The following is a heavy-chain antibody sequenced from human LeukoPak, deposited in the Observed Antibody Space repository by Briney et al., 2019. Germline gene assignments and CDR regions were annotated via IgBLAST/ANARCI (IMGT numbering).Heavy chain of an antibody. CDR2: ISSSSSTI. D-gene: IGHD3-22*01. CDR3: AREWGHGINYYDSSGYASIYYFDY. J-gene: IGHJ4*02. CDR1: GFTFSSYS. V-gene: IGHV3-48*04. Sequence: PGGSLRLSCAASGFTFSSYSMNWVRQAPGKGLEWVSYISSSSSTIYYADSVKGRFTISRDNAKNSLYLQMNSLGAEDTAVYYCAREWGHGINYYDSSGYASIYYFDYWGQGTLVTVSS.